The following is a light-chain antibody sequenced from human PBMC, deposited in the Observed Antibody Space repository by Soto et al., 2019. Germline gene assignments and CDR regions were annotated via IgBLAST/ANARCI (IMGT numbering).Light chain of an antibody. Sequence: EIVLTQSPATLSLSPGERATLSCRASQSISISLAWYQQKPGQSPRLLIYDASNRATGIPARFSGSGPGTDFTLTISSLEPEDFAVYYCQQRDNWPPITFGQGTRLEIK. CDR3: QQRDNWPPIT. CDR2: DAS. J-gene: IGKJ5*01. CDR1: QSISIS. V-gene: IGKV3-11*01.